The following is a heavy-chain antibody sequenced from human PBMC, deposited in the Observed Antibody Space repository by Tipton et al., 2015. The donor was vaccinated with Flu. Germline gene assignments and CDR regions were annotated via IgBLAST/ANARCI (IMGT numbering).Heavy chain of an antibody. D-gene: IGHD3-22*01. CDR2: IYTSGST. CDR1: GGSISSYY. Sequence: TLSLTCTVSGGSISSYYWSWIRQPAGKGLEWIGRIYTSGSTNYNPSLKSRVTMSVDTSKNQFSLKLSSVTAADTAVYYCARDNTYYSMIGGAFDIWGQGTMVTVSS. V-gene: IGHV4-4*07. J-gene: IGHJ3*02. CDR3: ARDNTYYSMIGGAFDI.